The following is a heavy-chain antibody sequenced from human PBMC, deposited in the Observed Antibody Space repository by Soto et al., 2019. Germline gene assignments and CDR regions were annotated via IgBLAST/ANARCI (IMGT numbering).Heavy chain of an antibody. D-gene: IGHD2-2*01. J-gene: IGHJ4*02. CDR2: IYYSGST. CDR1: GGSISSYY. Sequence: QVQLQESGPGLVKPSETLSLTCTVSGGSISSYYWSWIRQPPGKGLEWIGYIYYSGSTNYNPSLKSRVTISVATSKNQFSLKLSSVTAADTAVYYCARGVVPAAIHGPHYYFDYWGQGTLVTVSS. CDR3: ARGVVPAAIHGPHYYFDY. V-gene: IGHV4-59*01.